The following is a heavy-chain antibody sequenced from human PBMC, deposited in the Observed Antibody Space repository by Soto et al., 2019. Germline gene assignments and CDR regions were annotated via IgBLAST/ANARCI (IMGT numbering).Heavy chain of an antibody. CDR3: ARRATIFGVVILFDY. CDR2: IYYSGST. V-gene: IGHV4-30-4*01. Sequence: SETLSLTCXVSGGSISSGDYYWSWIRQPPGKGLEWIGYIYYSGSTYYNPSLKSRVTISVDTSKNQFSLKLSSVTAADTAVYYCARRATIFGVVILFDYWGQGTLVTVSS. D-gene: IGHD3-3*01. CDR1: GGSISSGDYY. J-gene: IGHJ4*02.